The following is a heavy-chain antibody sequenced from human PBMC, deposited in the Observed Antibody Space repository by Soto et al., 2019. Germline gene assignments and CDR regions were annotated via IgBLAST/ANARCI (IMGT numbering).Heavy chain of an antibody. CDR3: AKDLAIRCFDWFSDAFDI. CDR2: ISGSGGST. V-gene: IGHV3-23*01. J-gene: IGHJ3*02. D-gene: IGHD3-9*01. CDR1: GFTFSSYA. Sequence: GGSLRLSCAASGFTFSSYAMSWVRQAPGKGLEWVSAISGSGGSTYYADSVKGRFTISRDNSKNTLYLQMNSLRAEDTAVYYCAKDLAIRCFDWFSDAFDIWGQGTMVTVSS.